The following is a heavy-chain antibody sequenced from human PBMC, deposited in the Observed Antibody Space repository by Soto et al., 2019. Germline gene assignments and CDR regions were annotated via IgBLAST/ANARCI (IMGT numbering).Heavy chain of an antibody. V-gene: IGHV3-74*01. J-gene: IGHJ4*02. Sequence: RLSCAASGFTFSSYWMHWVRQAPGKGLVWVSRINSDGNSTTYADSVKGRFTISRDNAKNTLYLQMNSLRAEDTAVYYCARDDFWSAKFDYWGQGTLVTVSS. CDR3: ARDDFWSAKFDY. CDR2: INSDGNST. CDR1: GFTFSSYW. D-gene: IGHD3-3*01.